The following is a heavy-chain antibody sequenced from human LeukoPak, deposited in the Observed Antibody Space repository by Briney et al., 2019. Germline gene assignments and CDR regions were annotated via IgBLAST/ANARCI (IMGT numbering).Heavy chain of an antibody. Sequence: GGSLRLSCAASGFTFSSYAMSWVRQAPGKGLEWVSSISGNSGSTYYADSVKGRFTTSRDNSKNTVYLQMSSLRAEDTAVYYCAKVSAWAMVGATYFDYWGQGTLVTVSS. CDR1: GFTFSSYA. V-gene: IGHV3-23*01. J-gene: IGHJ4*02. CDR2: ISGNSGST. D-gene: IGHD1-26*01. CDR3: AKVSAWAMVGATYFDY.